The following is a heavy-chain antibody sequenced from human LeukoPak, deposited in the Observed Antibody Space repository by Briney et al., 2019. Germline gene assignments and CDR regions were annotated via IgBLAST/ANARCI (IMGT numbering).Heavy chain of an antibody. CDR3: ARGGTLYYFDY. D-gene: IGHD3-16*01. CDR1: GGSIRSSYYY. Sequence: SETLSLTCTVSGGSIRSSYYYWGWIRQPPGKGLEWIGYIYYSGSTNYNPSLKSRVTISVDTSKNQFSLKLSSVTAADTAVYYCARGGTLYYFDYWGQGTLVTVSS. CDR2: IYYSGST. V-gene: IGHV4-61*05. J-gene: IGHJ4*02.